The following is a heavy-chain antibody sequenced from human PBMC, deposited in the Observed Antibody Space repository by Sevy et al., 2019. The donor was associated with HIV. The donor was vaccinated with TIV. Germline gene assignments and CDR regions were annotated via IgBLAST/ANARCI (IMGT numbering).Heavy chain of an antibody. CDR2: VDPSRTT. J-gene: IGHJ4*02. D-gene: IGHD3-3*02. CDR3: ARDQDHHFWIGKGSSFDY. V-gene: IGHV1-46*01. Sequence: ASVKVSCKASGHTFTAFFIHWLRQAPGQGLEWMGMVDPSRTTSYGQTFQGRVTMTRDTSTSTVYMELYSLRSDDTAVYYCARDQDHHFWIGKGSSFDYWGQGTLVTVSS. CDR1: GHTFTAFF.